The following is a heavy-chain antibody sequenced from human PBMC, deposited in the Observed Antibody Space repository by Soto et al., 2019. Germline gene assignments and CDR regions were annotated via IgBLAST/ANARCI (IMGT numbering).Heavy chain of an antibody. V-gene: IGHV1-24*01. Sequence: ASVKVSCKVSGYTLTELSMHWVRQAPGKGLEWMRGFDPEDGETIYAQKFQGRVTMTEDTSTDTAYMELSSLRSEDTAVYYCATGLVGLRFLEWLPEVVGYYYGMDVWGQGTTVTVSS. CDR2: FDPEDGET. CDR1: GYTLTELS. D-gene: IGHD3-3*01. J-gene: IGHJ6*02. CDR3: ATGLVGLRFLEWLPEVVGYYYGMDV.